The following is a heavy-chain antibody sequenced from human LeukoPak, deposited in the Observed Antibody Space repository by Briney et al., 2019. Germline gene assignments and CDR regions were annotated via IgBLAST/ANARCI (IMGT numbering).Heavy chain of an antibody. Sequence: PGGSLTLSCAASGFTFDDYAMHWVRQAPGKGLEWLSLISGDGGSTYYADSVKGRFTISRDNSKKSLYLQMNSLRIEDTALYYCAKDHPEDYWGQGTLVTVSS. CDR1: GFTFDDYA. V-gene: IGHV3-43*02. CDR2: ISGDGGST. J-gene: IGHJ4*02. CDR3: AKDHPEDY.